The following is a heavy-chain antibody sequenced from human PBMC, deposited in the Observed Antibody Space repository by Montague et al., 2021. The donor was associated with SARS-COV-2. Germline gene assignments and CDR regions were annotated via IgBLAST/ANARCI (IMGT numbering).Heavy chain of an antibody. CDR3: AKVLNVALLLHPAPFDY. CDR2: ISWNSGSI. J-gene: IGHJ4*02. V-gene: IGHV3-9*01. CDR1: GFTFDDYA. D-gene: IGHD3-3*01. Sequence: SLRLSCAASGFTFDDYAMHWVRQAPGKGLEWVSGISWNSGSIGYADSVKGRFTISRDNAKNSLYLQMNSLRAEDTALYYCAKVLNVALLLHPAPFDYWGQGTPVTVSS.